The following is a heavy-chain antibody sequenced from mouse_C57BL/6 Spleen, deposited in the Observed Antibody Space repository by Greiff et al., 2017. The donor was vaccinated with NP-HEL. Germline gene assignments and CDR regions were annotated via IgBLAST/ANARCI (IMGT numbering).Heavy chain of an antibody. CDR1: GYTFTDYE. V-gene: IGHV1-15*01. CDR2: IDPETGGT. J-gene: IGHJ4*01. CDR3: TRGGAMDY. Sequence: PVQQSGAELVRPGASVTLSCKASGYTFTDYEMHWVKQTPVHGLEWIGAIDPETGGTAYNQKFKGKAILTADKSSSTAYMELRSLTSEDSAVYYCTRGGAMDYWGQGTSVTVSS.